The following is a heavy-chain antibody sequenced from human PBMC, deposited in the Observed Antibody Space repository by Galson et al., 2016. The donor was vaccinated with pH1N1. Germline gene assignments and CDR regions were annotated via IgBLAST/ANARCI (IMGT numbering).Heavy chain of an antibody. CDR3: AGDMTSLLRGASYFDN. J-gene: IGHJ4*02. CDR2: ISDDGRT. CDR1: GGPISRHY. V-gene: IGHV4-59*11. D-gene: IGHD3-10*01. Sequence: ETLSLTCTVSGGPISRHYWSWIRQPPGKGLEYIGYISDDGRTNYSPSLKSRVTMSVDMSTNQFALNLNSVTAADTAMYYCAGDMTSLLRGASYFDNWGPGTPVTVSS.